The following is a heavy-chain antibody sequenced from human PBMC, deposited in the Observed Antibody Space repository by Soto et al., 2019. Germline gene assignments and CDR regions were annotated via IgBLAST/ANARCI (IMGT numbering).Heavy chain of an antibody. Sequence: SETLSLTCTVSGGSISSSSYYWGWIRQPPGKGLEWIGSIYYSGSTYYNPSLKSRVTISVDTSKNQFSLKLSSVTAADTAVYYCARDSGSRYSGYDYSFYYYYYYMDVWGKGTTVTVSS. D-gene: IGHD5-12*01. CDR2: IYYSGST. CDR3: ARDSGSRYSGYDYSFYYYYYYMDV. V-gene: IGHV4-39*02. J-gene: IGHJ6*03. CDR1: GGSISSSSYY.